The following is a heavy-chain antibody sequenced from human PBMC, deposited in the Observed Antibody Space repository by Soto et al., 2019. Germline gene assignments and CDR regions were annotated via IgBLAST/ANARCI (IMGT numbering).Heavy chain of an antibody. CDR2: ISYDGSNQ. CDR3: AKDQASGQGSFDS. V-gene: IGHV3-30*18. J-gene: IGHJ4*02. Sequence: GGSLRLSCAASGFTFNIYGMHWVRQAPDKGLEWVALISYDGSNQYYADSVKGRFTISRDNSKNTLFLQMNSLRADDTAVYYCAKDQASGQGSFDSWRQRTLVTVPS. CDR1: GFTFNIYG.